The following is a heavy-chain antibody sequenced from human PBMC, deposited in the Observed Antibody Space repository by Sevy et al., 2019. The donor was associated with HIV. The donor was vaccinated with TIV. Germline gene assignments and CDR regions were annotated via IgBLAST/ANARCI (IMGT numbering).Heavy chain of an antibody. V-gene: IGHV1-18*01. D-gene: IGHD6-6*01. CDR2: ISGYNGKT. CDR1: GYTFNNYG. Sequence: ASVKVSCKTSGYTFNNYGISWVRQAPGQGLEWVGRISGYNGKTDYAQKNLGRVAMTTDTSTSTAYMELRSLRFDDTAVYYCARDEVVAPRPGYYGMDVWGQGTTVTVSS. J-gene: IGHJ6*02. CDR3: ARDEVVAPRPGYYGMDV.